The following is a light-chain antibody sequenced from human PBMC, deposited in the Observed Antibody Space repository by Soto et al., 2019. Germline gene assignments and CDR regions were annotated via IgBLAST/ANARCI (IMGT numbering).Light chain of an antibody. CDR3: QQYGSSPPYT. Sequence: EILLTQSPGTLSLSPGERATLSCRASQSVSSSYLAWYQQKPGQAPRLLIYGASSRATGIPDRFSGSGSGTDFTLTISRLEPEDFAVYYCQQYGSSPPYTFGQGTKREIK. J-gene: IGKJ2*01. V-gene: IGKV3-20*01. CDR1: QSVSSSY. CDR2: GAS.